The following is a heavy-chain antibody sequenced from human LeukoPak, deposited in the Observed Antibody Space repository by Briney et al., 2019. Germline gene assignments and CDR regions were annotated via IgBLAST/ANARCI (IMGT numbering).Heavy chain of an antibody. V-gene: IGHV4-59*01. CDR1: GGSISSYC. Sequence: SETLSLTCTVSGGSISSYCWSWIRQPTGKGLEWIGYIYYSGSTNYNPSLKSRVTISVDTSKNQFSLKLSSVTAADTAVYYCAREGTTVVTPSHAFDIWGQGTMVTVSS. CDR2: IYYSGST. J-gene: IGHJ3*02. D-gene: IGHD4-23*01. CDR3: AREGTTVVTPSHAFDI.